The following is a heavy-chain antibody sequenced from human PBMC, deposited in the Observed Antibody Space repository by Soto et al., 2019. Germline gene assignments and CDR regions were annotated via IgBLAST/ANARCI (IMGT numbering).Heavy chain of an antibody. CDR3: ARFGVVKGPYYYYYYYYMDV. D-gene: IGHD3-3*01. V-gene: IGHV3-11*01. J-gene: IGHJ6*03. CDR1: GFTFSDYY. Sequence: PGGSLRLSCAASGFTFSDYYMSWIRQAPGKGLEWVSYISSSGSTIYYADSVKGRFTISRDNAKNSLYLQMNSLRAEDTAVYYCARFGVVKGPYYYYYYYYMDVWGKGTTVTVSS. CDR2: ISSSGSTI.